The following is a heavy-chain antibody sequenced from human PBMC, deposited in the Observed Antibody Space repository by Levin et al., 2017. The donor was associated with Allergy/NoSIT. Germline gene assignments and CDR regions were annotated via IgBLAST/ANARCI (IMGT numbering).Heavy chain of an antibody. V-gene: IGHV3-23*01. D-gene: IGHD2-15*01. CDR2: IRGSGGRT. CDR3: AKTFSDCSGGNCRSVSGGMDV. CDR1: GFTFSNYG. J-gene: IGHJ6*02. Sequence: GGSLRLSCTASGFTFSNYGMSWVRQAPGKGLEWVSAIRGSGGRTFYADSVKGRFTISRDNSKNTLYLQMDSLRAEDTAEYYCAKTFSDCSGGNCRSVSGGMDVWGQGTTVTVCS.